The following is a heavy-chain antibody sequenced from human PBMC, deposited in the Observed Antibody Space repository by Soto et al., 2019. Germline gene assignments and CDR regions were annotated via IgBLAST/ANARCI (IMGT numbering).Heavy chain of an antibody. CDR1: GFTFSSYA. CDR2: ISGSGGST. Sequence: GVLRLSCAASGFTFSSYAMSWVRQAPGKGLEWVSAISGSGGSTYYADSVKGRFTISRDNSKNTLYLQMNSLRAEDTAVYYCAKDRATVTFFDYWGQGTLVTVSS. CDR3: AKDRATVTFFDY. V-gene: IGHV3-23*01. J-gene: IGHJ4*02. D-gene: IGHD4-17*01.